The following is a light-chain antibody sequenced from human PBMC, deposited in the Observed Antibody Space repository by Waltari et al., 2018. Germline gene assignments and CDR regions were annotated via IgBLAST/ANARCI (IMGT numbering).Light chain of an antibody. CDR2: KDS. Sequence: SHELTQPPSVSVSPGQTARITCSGDALSRQYAYWNQQKAGQAPVAVICKDSERPSGIPERFSGSTSGTTVTLTISGVQAEDEADYYCQTTDSSGAWAFGGGTKLTVL. J-gene: IGLJ3*02. CDR1: ALSRQY. V-gene: IGLV3-25*03. CDR3: QTTDSSGAWA.